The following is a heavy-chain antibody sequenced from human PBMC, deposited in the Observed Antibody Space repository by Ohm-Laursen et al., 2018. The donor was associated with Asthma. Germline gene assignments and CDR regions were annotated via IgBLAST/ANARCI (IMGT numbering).Heavy chain of an antibody. J-gene: IGHJ4*02. V-gene: IGHV4-34*01. CDR2: INHSGST. CDR3: ARGGVRNWNYFDY. Sequence: SDTLSLTCTVYGGSFSGYYWSWIRQPPGKGLEWIGEINHSGSTNYNPSLKSRVTISVDTSKNQFSLKLSSVTAADTAVYYCARGGVRNWNYFDYWGQGTLVTVSS. CDR1: GGSFSGYY. D-gene: IGHD1-1*01.